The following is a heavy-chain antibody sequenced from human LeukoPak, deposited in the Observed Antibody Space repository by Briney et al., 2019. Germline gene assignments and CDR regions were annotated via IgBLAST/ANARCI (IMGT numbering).Heavy chain of an antibody. CDR3: ARDSGSYVYNWIDS. J-gene: IGHJ5*01. CDR1: GFTFSNYY. D-gene: IGHD1-26*01. CDR2: IKPDGSDK. V-gene: IGHV3-7*01. Sequence: GGSLRLSCAASGFTFSNYYMTWVRQSPGKGLEWVAIIKPDGSDKYYVDSVKGRFSISRDNAKNSLYLQMNSLRAEDTAVYYCARDSGSYVYNWIDSWGQGILVTVSS.